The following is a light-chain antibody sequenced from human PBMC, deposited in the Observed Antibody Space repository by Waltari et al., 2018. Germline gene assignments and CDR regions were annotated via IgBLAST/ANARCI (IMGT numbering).Light chain of an antibody. CDR1: ESVRSS. V-gene: IGKV3-11*01. CDR2: DAS. CDR3: QQRSNRPPWS. Sequence: DIVLTQSPATLSLSPGEGATLSCRASESVRSSLAWYQQKPGPPPRLLIYDASNRAPGIPARFRGSGSETDFTLTISSLEPEDFAVYYCQQRSNRPPWSFGQGTKVEIK. J-gene: IGKJ1*01.